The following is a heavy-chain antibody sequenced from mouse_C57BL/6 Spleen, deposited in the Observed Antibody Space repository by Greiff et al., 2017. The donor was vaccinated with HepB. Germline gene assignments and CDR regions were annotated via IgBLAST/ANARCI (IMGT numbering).Heavy chain of an antibody. J-gene: IGHJ1*03. CDR1: GYAFSSSW. Sequence: LVESGPELVKPGASVKISCKASGYAFSSSWMNWVKQRPGKGLEWIGRIYPGDGDTNYNGKFKGKATLTADKSSSTAYMQLSSLTSEDSAVYFCARRITTGPDWYFDVWGTGTTVTVSS. V-gene: IGHV1-82*01. CDR2: IYPGDGDT. CDR3: ARRITTGPDWYFDV. D-gene: IGHD1-1*01.